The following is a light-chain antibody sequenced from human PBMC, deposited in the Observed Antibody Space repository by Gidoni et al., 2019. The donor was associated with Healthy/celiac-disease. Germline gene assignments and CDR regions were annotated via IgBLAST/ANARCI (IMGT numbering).Light chain of an antibody. V-gene: IGLV3-1*01. CDR3: QAWDSSTAV. CDR1: KLGNKY. Sequence: SYELTQPPSVSVSPGQTASIPCSGDKLGNKYARWFQQKPGQSPLVVIYQDNKRPSGIPERFSGSNSGNTATLTISGTQAMDEADYYCQAWDSSTAVFGGGTKLTVL. CDR2: QDN. J-gene: IGLJ2*01.